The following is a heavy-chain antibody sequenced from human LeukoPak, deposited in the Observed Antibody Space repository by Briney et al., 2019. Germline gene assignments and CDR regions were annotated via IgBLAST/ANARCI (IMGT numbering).Heavy chain of an antibody. J-gene: IGHJ4*02. D-gene: IGHD3-22*01. CDR1: GFTFSGSA. V-gene: IGHV3-73*01. Sequence: GGSLRLSCAASGFTFSGSAMHWVRQASGKGLEWVGRIRSKSNNYATAYAASVKGRFTISRDDSKNTAYLQMNSLKTEDTAVYYCTGHRDIALDSSGYYRSGDYWGQGTLVTVSS. CDR3: TGHRDIALDSSGYYRSGDY. CDR2: IRSKSNNYAT.